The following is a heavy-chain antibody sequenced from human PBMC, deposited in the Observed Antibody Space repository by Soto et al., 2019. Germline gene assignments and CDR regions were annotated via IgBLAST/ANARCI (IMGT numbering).Heavy chain of an antibody. D-gene: IGHD1-7*01. CDR3: AGYNWNYYFDP. CDR1: GGSVRDGSYY. CDR2: IYHSGST. Sequence: SETLSLTCTVSGGSVRDGSYYWAWLRQPPGKGLEWIGHIYHSGSTIYDPSLKSRVTISIDTSKSQFSLNLNSMTAADTAVYYCAGYNWNYYFDPWGQGTLVTVS. J-gene: IGHJ5*02. V-gene: IGHV4-61*01.